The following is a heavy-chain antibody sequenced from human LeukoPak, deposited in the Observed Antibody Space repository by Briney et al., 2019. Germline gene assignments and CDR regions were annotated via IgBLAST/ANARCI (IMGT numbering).Heavy chain of an antibody. CDR1: GYTFTAYY. CDR2: INSNSGAI. J-gene: IGHJ4*02. CDR3: ARDGGSYDY. V-gene: IGHV1-2*02. D-gene: IGHD1-26*01. Sequence: ASVTVSFTTSGYTFTAYYIHWVRQAPGQGLEWMGWINSNSGAINYAQKFQGRVTMTRDTSISTAYMELSSLRSDDTAVYYCARDGGSYDYWGQGTLVTVSS.